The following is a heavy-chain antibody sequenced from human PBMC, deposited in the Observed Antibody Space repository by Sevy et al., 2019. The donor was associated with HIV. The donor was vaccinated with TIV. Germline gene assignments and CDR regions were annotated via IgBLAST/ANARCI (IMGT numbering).Heavy chain of an antibody. CDR3: ARKYDSSGYFDY. CDR1: GFTVRKYA. Sequence: GGSPRLSCAASGFTVRKYAMNWVRQAPGKGLEWVSGISGTGGSGDETNYADSVKGRFTISRDDSKNSLYLQLNTLRAEDTAIYYCARKYDSSGYFDYWGQGTLVTVSS. V-gene: IGHV3-23*01. J-gene: IGHJ4*02. CDR2: ISGTGGSGDET. D-gene: IGHD3-22*01.